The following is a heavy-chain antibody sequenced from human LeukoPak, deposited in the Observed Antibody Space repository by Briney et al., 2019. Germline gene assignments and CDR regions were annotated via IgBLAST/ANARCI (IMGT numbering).Heavy chain of an antibody. CDR2: ISSSSSTI. D-gene: IGHD5-18*01. J-gene: IGHJ4*02. CDR3: ARLRIQLWGTIGNFDY. V-gene: IGHV3-48*01. CDR1: GFTFSSYS. Sequence: GGSLRLSCAASGFTFSSYSMNWVRQAPGKGLEWVSYISSSSSTIYYADSVKGRFTISRDNTKNSLYLQMNSLRAEDTAVYYCARLRIQLWGTIGNFDYWGRGTLVTVSS.